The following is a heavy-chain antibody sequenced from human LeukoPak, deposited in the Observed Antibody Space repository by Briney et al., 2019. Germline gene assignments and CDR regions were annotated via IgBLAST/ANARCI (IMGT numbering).Heavy chain of an antibody. CDR1: GFTFTDSA. J-gene: IGHJ4*02. V-gene: IGHV3-23*01. Sequence: GGSLRLSCVISGFTFTDSAMTWVRQAPGKGLEWVSSISFTGDRTYYADSVKGRFTISRDFSTNTLLLQLNSLRAEDTALYYCARTLAPEVGATPDYWGQGTLVTVSS. D-gene: IGHD1-26*01. CDR3: ARTLAPEVGATPDY. CDR2: ISFTGDRT.